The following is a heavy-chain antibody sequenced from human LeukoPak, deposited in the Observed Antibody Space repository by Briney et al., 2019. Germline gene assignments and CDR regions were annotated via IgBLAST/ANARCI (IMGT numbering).Heavy chain of an antibody. Sequence: SVKVSCKASGGTFSSYAISWVRQAPGQGLKWMGGIIPIFGTANYAQKFQGRVAITTDESTSTAYMELSSLRSEDTAVYYCARDSRSSSWTLLFDYWGQGTLVTVSS. CDR3: ARDSRSSSWTLLFDY. CDR1: GGTFSSYA. V-gene: IGHV1-69*05. CDR2: IIPIFGTA. D-gene: IGHD6-13*01. J-gene: IGHJ4*02.